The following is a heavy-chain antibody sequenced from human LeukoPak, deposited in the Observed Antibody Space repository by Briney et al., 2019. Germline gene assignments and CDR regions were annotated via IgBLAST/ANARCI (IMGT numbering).Heavy chain of an antibody. V-gene: IGHV4-61*02. D-gene: IGHD3-9*01. CDR3: ASLDILTGYYGTDY. Sequence: SETLSLTCTVSGGSISSGSFYWSWIRQPAGKGLEWIGRIYPSGSTNYNPSLKSRVTISVDTSKNQFSLKLSSVTAADTAVYYCASLDILTGYYGTDYWGQGTLVTVSS. J-gene: IGHJ4*02. CDR1: GGSISSGSFY. CDR2: IYPSGST.